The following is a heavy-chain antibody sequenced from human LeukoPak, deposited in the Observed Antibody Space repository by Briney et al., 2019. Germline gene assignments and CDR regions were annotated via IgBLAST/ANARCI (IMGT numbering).Heavy chain of an antibody. J-gene: IGHJ4*02. Sequence: PSETLSLTCTVSGGSISSSSYYWGWIRQPPGKGLEWIGSIYYSGSTYYNPSLKSRVTISVDTSKNQFSLKLSSVTAADTAVYYCARDRTISKNFDYWGQGTLVTVSS. CDR3: ARDRTISKNFDY. CDR1: GGSISSSSYY. CDR2: IYYSGST. D-gene: IGHD3-9*01. V-gene: IGHV4-39*07.